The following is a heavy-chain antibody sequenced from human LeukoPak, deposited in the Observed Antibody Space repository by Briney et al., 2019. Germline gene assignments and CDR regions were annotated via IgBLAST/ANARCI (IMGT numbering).Heavy chain of an antibody. D-gene: IGHD3-22*01. V-gene: IGHV3-21*01. CDR2: ISSSSSYI. J-gene: IGHJ4*02. CDR1: GFTFSSYS. CDR3: ARERGSYDSSGYYLDY. Sequence: GGSLRLSCAASGFTFSSYSMNWVRQAPGKGLEWVSSISSSSSYIYYADSVKGRFTISRDNARNSLYLQMNSLRAEDTAVYYCARERGSYDSSGYYLDYWGQGTLVTVSS.